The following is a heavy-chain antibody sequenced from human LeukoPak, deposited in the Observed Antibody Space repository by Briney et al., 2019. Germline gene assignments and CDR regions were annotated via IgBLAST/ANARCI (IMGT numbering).Heavy chain of an antibody. Sequence: SETLSLTCTVSGGSISTSNYYWGWIRQPPGKGLEWIGNIFYSGSTYYNPSLKSRVTISVDTSKNQFSLKLSSVTAADTAVYYCARDLILGVVTTIPLFDYWGQGTLVTVSS. CDR3: ARDLILGVVTTIPLFDY. V-gene: IGHV4-39*07. CDR2: IFYSGST. J-gene: IGHJ4*02. CDR1: GGSISTSNYY. D-gene: IGHD2-15*01.